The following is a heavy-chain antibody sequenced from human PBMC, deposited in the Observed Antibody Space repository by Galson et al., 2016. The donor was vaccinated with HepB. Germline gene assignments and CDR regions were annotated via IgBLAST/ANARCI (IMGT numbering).Heavy chain of an antibody. CDR3: ASGYYYDSSGYYSDF. Sequence: SLRLSCAVSAFTFNNYATHWVRQAPGKGLEWVAFISYDGSNKYYSDSVKGRFAISRDNSRNTLSLQMNSLRAEDTAVYYCASGYYYDSSGYYSDFWGQGTLVTVSS. J-gene: IGHJ4*02. CDR2: ISYDGSNK. V-gene: IGHV3-30-3*02. D-gene: IGHD3-22*01. CDR1: AFTFNNYA.